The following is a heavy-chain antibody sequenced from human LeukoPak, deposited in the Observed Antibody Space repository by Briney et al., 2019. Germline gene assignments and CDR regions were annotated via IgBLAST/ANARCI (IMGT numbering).Heavy chain of an antibody. V-gene: IGHV4-39*01. CDR1: GGSISSSSYY. J-gene: IGHJ4*02. Sequence: PSETLSLTCTVSGGSISSSSYYWGWIRQPPGKGLEWIGSLYYSGSTHYNPSLKSRVAISVDTSKNQFSLKLSSVTAADTAVYYCASSSYWGQGTLVTVSS. CDR2: LYYSGST. CDR3: ASSSY.